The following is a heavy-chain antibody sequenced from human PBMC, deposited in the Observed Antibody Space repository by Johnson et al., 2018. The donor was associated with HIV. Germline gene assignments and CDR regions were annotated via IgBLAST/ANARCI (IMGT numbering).Heavy chain of an antibody. D-gene: IGHD2-21*02. J-gene: IGHJ3*02. CDR2: ISDDGTNQ. CDR3: ARDADSDAFDI. V-gene: IGHV3-30-3*01. Sequence: QVQLVESGGGVVQPGRSLTLSCIGSGFTFSDYAIHWVRQAPGKGLEWVAVISDDGTNQYYADSVKGRFTISRDNSENTLYLQMNSLRTEDTAVYYCARDADSDAFDIWGQGTLVTVSS. CDR1: GFTFSDYA.